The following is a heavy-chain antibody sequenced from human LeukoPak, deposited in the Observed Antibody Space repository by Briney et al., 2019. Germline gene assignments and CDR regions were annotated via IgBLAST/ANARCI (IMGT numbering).Heavy chain of an antibody. J-gene: IGHJ4*02. CDR2: IRNDGSNK. D-gene: IGHD6-19*01. CDR1: GFTFSSYG. V-gene: IGHV3-30*02. Sequence: GGSLRLSCAASGFTFSSYGMHWVRQAPGKGLEWVAFIRNDGSNKYYADSVKGRFTISRDNSKNTLYLQMNSLRAEDTAVYYCAKDRSSGWYYFDYWGQGTLVTVSS. CDR3: AKDRSSGWYYFDY.